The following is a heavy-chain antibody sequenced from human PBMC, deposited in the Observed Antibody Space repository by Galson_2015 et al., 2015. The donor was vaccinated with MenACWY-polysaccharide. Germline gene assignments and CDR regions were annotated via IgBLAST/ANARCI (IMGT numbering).Heavy chain of an antibody. Sequence: PALVKPTQPLTLTCTFSGFSLSTTELGVGWIRQSPGKALEWLAVIYRDDEKRYSPSLKTRLTITKDTSRSQVVLTMTTMDPVDTGTYCCAHSRYSTNGVYYRGIADYWGQGTLVTVSS. V-gene: IGHV2-5*02. CDR2: IYRDDEK. CDR1: GFSLSTTELG. D-gene: IGHD2-8*01. CDR3: AHSRYSTNGVYYRGIADY. J-gene: IGHJ4*02.